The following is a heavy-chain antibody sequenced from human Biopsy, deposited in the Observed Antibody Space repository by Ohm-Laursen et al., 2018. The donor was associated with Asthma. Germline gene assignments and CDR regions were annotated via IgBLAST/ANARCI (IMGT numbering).Heavy chain of an antibody. V-gene: IGHV1-3*01. D-gene: IGHD3-3*01. CDR1: AYTITSNA. CDR3: ARDVMEWYLPAFDF. J-gene: IGHJ4*01. Sequence: SVKVSCKASAYTITSNAMHWVRQAPGQRLEWMGWINAGNGNTKYSQKFQGRVAITRDTSASTAYMELSSLRPDDTAVYYCARDVMEWYLPAFDFWGQGTLVTVSS. CDR2: INAGNGNT.